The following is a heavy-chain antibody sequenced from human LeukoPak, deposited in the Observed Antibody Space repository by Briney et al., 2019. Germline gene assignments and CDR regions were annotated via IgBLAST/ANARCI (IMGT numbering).Heavy chain of an antibody. J-gene: IGHJ4*02. Sequence: GGFLRLSCAASGFTFSDFYMTWIRQAPGKGLEWVSYISNRGTTIHYADSVRGRFTISRDNAKKSLYLQMNGLRAEDTAVYYCARSADRSGYFREITLYYFDYWGQGTLVTVSS. D-gene: IGHD3-22*01. CDR2: ISNRGTTI. CDR1: GFTFSDFY. CDR3: ARSADRSGYFREITLYYFDY. V-gene: IGHV3-11*01.